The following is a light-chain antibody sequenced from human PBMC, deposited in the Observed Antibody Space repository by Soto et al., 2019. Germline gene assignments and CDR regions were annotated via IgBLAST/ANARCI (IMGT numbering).Light chain of an antibody. Sequence: QSVLTQPPSASGTPGQRVTISCSGSSSNIGSNYVYWYQQLPGTAPKLLISRNNQRPSGVPDRFSGSKSGTSASLAISGLRSEDEADYYCAAWDDSLSALFGTGTKVTVL. V-gene: IGLV1-47*01. J-gene: IGLJ1*01. CDR2: RNN. CDR1: SSNIGSNY. CDR3: AAWDDSLSAL.